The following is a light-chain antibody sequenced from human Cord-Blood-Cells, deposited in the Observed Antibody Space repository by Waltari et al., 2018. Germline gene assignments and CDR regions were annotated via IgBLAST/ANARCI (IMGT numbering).Light chain of an antibody. CDR2: KAS. CDR1: QSLSSW. J-gene: IGKJ1*01. V-gene: IGKV1-5*03. Sequence: DIQMTQSPSTLSASVGARVTLTCRASQSLSSWLAWYQQKPGKAPKLLIYKASSLESGVPSRFSGSGSGTEFTLTISSLQPDDFATYYCQQYNSYSRTFGQGTKVEIK. CDR3: QQYNSYSRT.